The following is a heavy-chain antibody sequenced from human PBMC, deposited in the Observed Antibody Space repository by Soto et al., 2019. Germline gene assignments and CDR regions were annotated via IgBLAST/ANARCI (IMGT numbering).Heavy chain of an antibody. CDR2: MYASGST. CDR1: VVSISSYY. Sequence: SLTCAVSVVSISSYYWSCIRQPAGNGLEWIGRMYASGSTHYNPSLRSRVTMSLDTSKNHFSLRLSSVTAADTAVYYCAREGHDILTGYSPFYWFDPWGQGTLVTVSS. V-gene: IGHV4-4*07. CDR3: AREGHDILTGYSPFYWFDP. D-gene: IGHD3-9*01. J-gene: IGHJ5*02.